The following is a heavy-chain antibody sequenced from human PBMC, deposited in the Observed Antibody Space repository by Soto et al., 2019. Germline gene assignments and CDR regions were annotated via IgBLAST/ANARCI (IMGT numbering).Heavy chain of an antibody. CDR3: AREYSSGWYPWGWFDP. CDR2: ISAYNGNT. J-gene: IGHJ5*02. Sequence: ASVEVSCKASGYTFTSYGISWVRQAPGQGLEWMGWISAYNGNTNYAQKLQGRVTMTTDTSTSTAYMELRSLRSDDTAVYYCAREYSSGWYPWGWFDPWGQGTLVTVSS. CDR1: GYTFTSYG. D-gene: IGHD6-19*01. V-gene: IGHV1-18*04.